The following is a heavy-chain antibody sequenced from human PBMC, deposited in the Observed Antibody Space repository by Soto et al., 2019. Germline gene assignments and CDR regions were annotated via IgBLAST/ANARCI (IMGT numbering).Heavy chain of an antibody. CDR1: GYTYTSYY. Sequence: APVKVSCKASGYTYTSYYMHCVRLAPGQGLEWKGIINPSGGSTSYAQKFQGRVTMTRDTSTSTVYMELSSLRSEDTAVYYCARGGGVDGYCTNGVCYRNWFDPWGQGTLVTVSS. CDR2: INPSGGST. J-gene: IGHJ5*02. D-gene: IGHD2-8*01. CDR3: ARGGGVDGYCTNGVCYRNWFDP. V-gene: IGHV1-46*01.